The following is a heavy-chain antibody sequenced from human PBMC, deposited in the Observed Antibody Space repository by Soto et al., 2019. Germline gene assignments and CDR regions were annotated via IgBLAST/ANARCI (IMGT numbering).Heavy chain of an antibody. CDR3: TTEPGYCSGGSCPDY. CDR1: GFTFSNAW. Sequence: ESGGGLVKPGGSLRLSCAASGFTFSNAWMSWVRQAPGKGLEWVGRIKSKTDGGTTDYAAPVKGRFTISRDDSKNTLYLQMNSLKTEDTAVYYCTTEPGYCSGGSCPDYWGQGTLVTVSS. J-gene: IGHJ4*02. V-gene: IGHV3-15*01. D-gene: IGHD2-15*01. CDR2: IKSKTDGGTT.